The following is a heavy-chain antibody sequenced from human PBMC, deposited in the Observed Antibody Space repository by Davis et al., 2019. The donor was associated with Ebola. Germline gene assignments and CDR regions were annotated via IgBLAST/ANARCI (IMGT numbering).Heavy chain of an antibody. J-gene: IGHJ3*02. CDR1: GASISSRSYY. CDR2: FTYGDNT. D-gene: IGHD1-26*01. CDR3: ARPWYSGTYYDAYDI. V-gene: IGHV4-39*01. Sequence: GSLRLSCTVSGASISSRSYYWGWIRQPPGKVLEWVGSFTYGDNTHYYTPSLRSRVTISVDTSRNQFSLKLSSATAADTAVYYCARPWYSGTYYDAYDIWGQGTMVAVSS.